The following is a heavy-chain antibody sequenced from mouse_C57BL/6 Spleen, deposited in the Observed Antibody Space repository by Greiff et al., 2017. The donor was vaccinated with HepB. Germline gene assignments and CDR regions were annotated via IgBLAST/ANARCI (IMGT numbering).Heavy chain of an antibody. V-gene: IGHV3-6*01. J-gene: IGHJ4*01. CDR2: ISYDGSN. D-gene: IGHD2-4*01. Sequence: EVKLQESGPGLVKPSQSLSLTCSVTGYSITSGYYWNWIRQFPGNKLEWMGYISYDGSNNYNPSLKNRISITRDTSKKQFFLKLNSVTTEDTATYYCARRDDYDEYYYAMDYWGQGTSVTVSS. CDR3: ARRDDYDEYYYAMDY. CDR1: GYSITSGYY.